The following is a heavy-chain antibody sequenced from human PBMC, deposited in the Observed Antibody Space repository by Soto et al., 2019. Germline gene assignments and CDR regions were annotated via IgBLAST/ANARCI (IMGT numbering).Heavy chain of an antibody. J-gene: IGHJ4*02. Sequence: GGLMRHCYAAAEVNIGNAWMSWVSKTTGKGLEWVGRIKSKTDGGTTDYAAPVKGRFTISRDDSKNTLYLQMNSLKTEDTAVYYCTTDRILSSTKRFDFWGQGTRVTVSS. CDR3: TTDRILSSTKRFDF. V-gene: IGHV3-15*01. CDR2: IKSKTDGGTT. CDR1: EVNIGNAW.